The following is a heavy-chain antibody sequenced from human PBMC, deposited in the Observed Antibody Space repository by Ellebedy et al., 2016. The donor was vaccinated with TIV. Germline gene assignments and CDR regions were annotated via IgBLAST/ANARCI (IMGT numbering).Heavy chain of an antibody. J-gene: IGHJ4*02. CDR3: ARGIGPAAIRLTANY. CDR2: ISYDGSNK. CDR1: GFTFSSYA. D-gene: IGHD2-2*01. Sequence: GGSLRLSCAASGFTFSSYAMHWVRQAPGKGLEWVAVISYDGSNKYYADSVKGRFTISRDNAKNSLYLQMNSLRAEDTAVYYCARGIGPAAIRLTANYWGQGTLVTVSS. V-gene: IGHV3-30*07.